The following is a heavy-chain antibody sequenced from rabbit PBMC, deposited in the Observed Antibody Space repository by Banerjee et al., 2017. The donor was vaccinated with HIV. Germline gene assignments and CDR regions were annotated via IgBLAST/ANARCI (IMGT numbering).Heavy chain of an antibody. CDR2: IYTSNGNT. Sequence: SLEESGGDLVKPGASLTLTCTASGFSFSSNYYMHWVRQAPGKGLEWIACIYTSNGNTWYATWAKGRFTISKTSSTTVTLQMTSLTAADTATYFCARDRDGDAGYGSLALWGPGTLVTVS. V-gene: IGHV1S40*01. CDR3: ARDRDGDAGYGSLAL. D-gene: IGHD7-1*01. J-gene: IGHJ4*01. CDR1: GFSFSSNYY.